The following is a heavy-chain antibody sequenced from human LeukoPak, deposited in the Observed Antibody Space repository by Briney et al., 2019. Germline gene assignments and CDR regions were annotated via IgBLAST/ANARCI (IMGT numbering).Heavy chain of an antibody. CDR2: INHSGST. J-gene: IGHJ4*02. V-gene: IGHV4-34*01. CDR1: GGSFSGYY. D-gene: IGHD3-22*01. Sequence: SETLSLTCAVYGGSFSGYYWSWTRQPPGKGLEWIGEINHSGSTNYNPSLKSRVTISVDTSKNQFSLKLSSVTAADTAVYYCAGPARPLLRDYWGQGTLVTVSS. CDR3: AGPARPLLRDY.